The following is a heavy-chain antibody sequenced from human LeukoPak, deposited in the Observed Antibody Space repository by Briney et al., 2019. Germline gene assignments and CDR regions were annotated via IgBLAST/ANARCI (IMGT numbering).Heavy chain of an antibody. CDR1: GFTFDDYA. CDR2: ISWNSGSI. V-gene: IGHV3-9*01. J-gene: IGHJ4*02. D-gene: IGHD3-22*01. Sequence: GGSLRLSCAAPGFTFDDYAMYWVRQAPGKGLEWVSGISWNSGSIGYADSVKGRFTISRDNAKNSLYLQMNSLRAEDTALYYCAKDHSVVITTGFDYWGQGTLVTVSS. CDR3: AKDHSVVITTGFDY.